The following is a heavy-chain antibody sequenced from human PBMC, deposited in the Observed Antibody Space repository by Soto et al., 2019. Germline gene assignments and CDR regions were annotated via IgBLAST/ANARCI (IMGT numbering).Heavy chain of an antibody. V-gene: IGHV3-23*01. Sequence: EEQLLESGGGLVKPGGSLRLSCAASGLTFSRYAMSWVRQAPGKGLEWVSIINPSGDITYYGDSVKGRFTISRDNSKNTLSLQMNSLRVEDTAVYYCAKSLRPSAFTTNYFDYRGQGTLVTVSS. J-gene: IGHJ4*02. CDR3: AKSLRPSAFTTNYFDY. CDR1: GLTFSRYA. D-gene: IGHD3-22*01. CDR2: INPSGDIT.